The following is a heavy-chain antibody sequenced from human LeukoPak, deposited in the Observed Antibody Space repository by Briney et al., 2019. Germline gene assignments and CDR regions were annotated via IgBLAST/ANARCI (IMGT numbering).Heavy chain of an antibody. J-gene: IGHJ4*02. CDR3: TREIPATRNFDY. Sequence: PGGSLRLSCAASGFTFSDYYMTWIRQAPGKGLEWVSYISSSGSTTDYADSVKGRFTISRDNAKNSVYLQMKSLRAEDTAFYYCTREIPATRNFDYWGQGTLVTVSS. CDR2: ISSSGSTT. V-gene: IGHV3-11*01. CDR1: GFTFSDYY.